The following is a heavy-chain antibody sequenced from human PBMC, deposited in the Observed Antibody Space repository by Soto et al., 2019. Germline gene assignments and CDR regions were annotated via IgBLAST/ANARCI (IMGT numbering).Heavy chain of an antibody. CDR1: AYIFIHCF. CDR2: INPSSGTT. J-gene: IGHJ4*02. D-gene: IGHD1-26*01. Sequence: QVQLVQSGAEMKQPGASVKLSCQASAYIFIHCFMHWVRQAAGQGLEWVGAINPSSGTTTYAQKFQGIVTVTRDPSTSTVYMELSSLGSGDTAMYYCARSLGETTSLFDYWGQGSLVTVSA. V-gene: IGHV1-46*01. CDR3: ARSLGETTSLFDY.